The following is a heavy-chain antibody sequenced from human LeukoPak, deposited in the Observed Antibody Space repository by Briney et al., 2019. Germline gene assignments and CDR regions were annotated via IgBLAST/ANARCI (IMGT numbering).Heavy chain of an antibody. CDR2: INPSDGTS. CDR1: GYTFSSYS. V-gene: IGHV1-46*01. CDR3: AKDESGGIIQGPQD. Sequence: ASVKVSCKASGYTFSSYSMHWVRQAPGQGLEWMGVINPSDGTSSHTQKLQSRVTMTGDTSTNTVYMDLSSLRSDDTAVYYCAKDESGGIIQGPQDWGQGTLVTVSS. J-gene: IGHJ1*01. D-gene: IGHD3-16*01.